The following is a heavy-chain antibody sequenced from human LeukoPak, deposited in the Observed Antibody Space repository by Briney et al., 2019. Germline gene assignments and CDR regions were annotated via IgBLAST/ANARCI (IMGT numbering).Heavy chain of an antibody. CDR2: INHSGST. V-gene: IGHV4-34*01. CDR1: GGSFSGYY. CDR3: ARYCSSTSCERGFDP. D-gene: IGHD2-2*01. Sequence: SETLSLTCAVYGGSFSGYYWSWIRQPPGKGLEWIGEINHSGSTNYNPSLKSRVTISVDTSKNQFSLKLSSVTAADTAVYYCARYCSSTSCERGFDPWGQGTLVTVSS. J-gene: IGHJ5*02.